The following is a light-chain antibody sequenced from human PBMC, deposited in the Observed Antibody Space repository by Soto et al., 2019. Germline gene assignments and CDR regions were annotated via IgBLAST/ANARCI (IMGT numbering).Light chain of an antibody. J-gene: IGKJ1*01. Sequence: EIVMTQSPATLSVSPGERATLSCRASQSVSSNLAWYQQKPGQAPRLLIYAASTRATGIPARFSGSGSGTDFTLTIRRLEPEDFAVYYCQQYGSSYPWTFGQGTKV. CDR1: QSVSSN. CDR2: AAS. V-gene: IGKV3-15*01. CDR3: QQYGSSYPWT.